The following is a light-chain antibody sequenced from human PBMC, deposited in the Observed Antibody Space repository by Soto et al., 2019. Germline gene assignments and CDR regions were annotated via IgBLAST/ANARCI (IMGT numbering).Light chain of an antibody. Sequence: QSALTQPPSASGSPGQSVTISCTGTSNDVGGYNYVSWYQQHPGKAPKLMIYEVSKRPSGVPDRFSGSKSGNTASLTVSGLQAEDEADYYCSSYAGINNWVFGGGTKLTVL. CDR1: SNDVGGYNY. CDR2: EVS. V-gene: IGLV2-8*01. CDR3: SSYAGINNWV. J-gene: IGLJ3*02.